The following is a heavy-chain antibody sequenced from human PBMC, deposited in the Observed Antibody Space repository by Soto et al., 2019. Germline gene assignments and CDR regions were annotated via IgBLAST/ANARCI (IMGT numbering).Heavy chain of an antibody. D-gene: IGHD3-3*01. CDR2: INAYNGNT. CDR1: GYTFTSYG. V-gene: IGHV1-18*01. CDR3: ARDTSDDFWSGPYYYYYGMDV. Sequence: GASVKVSCKASGYTFTSYGISWVRQAPGQGLEWMGWINAYNGNTNYAQKLQGRVTMTTDTSTSTAYMELRSLRSDDTAVYYCARDTSDDFWSGPYYYYYGMDVWGQGTTVTVSS. J-gene: IGHJ6*02.